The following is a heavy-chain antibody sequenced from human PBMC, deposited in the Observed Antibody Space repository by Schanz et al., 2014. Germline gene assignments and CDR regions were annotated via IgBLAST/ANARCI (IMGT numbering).Heavy chain of an antibody. V-gene: IGHV1-18*01. CDR2: ISAYNGNT. J-gene: IGHJ4*02. Sequence: QVQLIQSGAEVKKPGASVKVSCKASGYTFTDYGVIWVRQAPGQGLEWMGWISAYNGNTKYAQKLQGRVTLTTDTSTSTASMELSSLRSEDTAVYYCARGYGDSPTDFWGQGTLVTVSS. CDR1: GYTFTDYG. D-gene: IGHD4-17*01. CDR3: ARGYGDSPTDF.